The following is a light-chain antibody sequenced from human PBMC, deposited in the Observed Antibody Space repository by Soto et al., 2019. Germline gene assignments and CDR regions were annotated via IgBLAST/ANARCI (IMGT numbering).Light chain of an antibody. CDR1: QSIANSQ. J-gene: IGKJ4*01. CDR3: QQYDSSPLT. V-gene: IGKV3-20*01. CDR2: GAS. Sequence: EIVLTQSPGTLSLSPGERGTLSCRATQSIANSQLAWYQQKPGQAPRLLIYGASRRAAGIPDRFSGSGSGTDFTLTISGLEPEDFAVYYCQQYDSSPLTFGGGTKVDVK.